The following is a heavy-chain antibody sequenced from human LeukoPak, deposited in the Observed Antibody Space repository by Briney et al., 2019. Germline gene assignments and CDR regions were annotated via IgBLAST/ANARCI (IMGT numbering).Heavy chain of an antibody. CDR1: GFTFGSYA. D-gene: IGHD2-8*01. V-gene: IGHV3-23*01. J-gene: IGHJ4*02. CDR2: ISGSGGST. Sequence: SGGSLRLPCAASGFTFGSYAMTWVRQAPGKGLEWVSTISGSGGSTYHADSVKGHFTISRDNSKNTLYLQMNSLKGEDTAVYYCARGTSSWYAGALDYWGQGTLVTVSS. CDR3: ARGTSSWYAGALDY.